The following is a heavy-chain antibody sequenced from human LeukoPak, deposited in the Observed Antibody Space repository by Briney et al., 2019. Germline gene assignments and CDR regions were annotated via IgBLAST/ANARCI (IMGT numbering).Heavy chain of an antibody. D-gene: IGHD4-17*01. CDR2: ISYDGSNK. V-gene: IGHV3-30*04. CDR1: GFTFSSYA. J-gene: IGHJ4*02. Sequence: QPGRSLRLSCAASGFTFSSYAMHWVRQAPGKGLEWVAVISYDGSNKYYADSVKGRFTISRDHSKNTLYLQMNSLRAEDTALYYCAKREKGTTGRFFDYWGQGTLVTVSS. CDR3: AKREKGTTGRFFDY.